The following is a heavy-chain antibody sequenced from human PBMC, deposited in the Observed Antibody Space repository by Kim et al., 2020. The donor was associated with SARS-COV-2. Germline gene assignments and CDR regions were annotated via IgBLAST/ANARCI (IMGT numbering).Heavy chain of an antibody. D-gene: IGHD6-13*01. J-gene: IGHJ2*01. Sequence: SETLSLTCTVSGYSISSGYYWGWIRQPPGKGLEWIGSIYHSGSTYYNPSLKSRVTISVDTSKNQFSLKLSSVTAADTAVYYCARAEQQLVPFDLWGRGT. V-gene: IGHV4-38-2*02. CDR2: IYHSGST. CDR1: GYSISSGYY. CDR3: ARAEQQLVPFDL.